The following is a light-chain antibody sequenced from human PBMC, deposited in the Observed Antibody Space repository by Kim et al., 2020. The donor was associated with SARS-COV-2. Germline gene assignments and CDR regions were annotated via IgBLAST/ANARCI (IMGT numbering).Light chain of an antibody. V-gene: IGKV1-5*01. CDR2: DAS. Sequence: DIQLTQSPSTLSASVGDRVSITCRASQSISTWVAWYQQKPGKAPKLLIYDASTLQSGVSSSVSGSGSGTEFTLTISSLQPDDVATYFCQQYDTSSRAFGQGTKVDIK. CDR3: QQYDTSSRA. CDR1: QSISTW. J-gene: IGKJ1*01.